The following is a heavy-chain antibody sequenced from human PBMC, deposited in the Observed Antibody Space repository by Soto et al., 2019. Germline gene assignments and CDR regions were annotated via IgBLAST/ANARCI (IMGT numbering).Heavy chain of an antibody. CDR1: GGSISSSSYY. Sequence: ETLALTCTVSGGSISSSSYYWGWIRQPPGKGLEWIGSIYYSGSTYYNPSLKSRVTISVDTSKNQFSLKLSSVTAADTAVYYCARRGKSDAFDIWGQGTMVTVSS. V-gene: IGHV4-39*01. D-gene: IGHD1-26*01. CDR2: IYYSGST. CDR3: ARRGKSDAFDI. J-gene: IGHJ3*02.